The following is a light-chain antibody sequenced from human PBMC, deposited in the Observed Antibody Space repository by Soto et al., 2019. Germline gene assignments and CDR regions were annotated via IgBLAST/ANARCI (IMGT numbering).Light chain of an antibody. CDR2: GSS. V-gene: IGKV3-20*01. CDR1: QTVSNNY. Sequence: EVVLTQSPGTLSLSPGERATLSCRASQTVSNNYFACYLKKPGQAPRLLMFGSSDRATGIPHRFSGSGSGTDFTLTISRLEPEDFAVYYCQQYGSSPPYTFGQGTKLEIK. J-gene: IGKJ2*01. CDR3: QQYGSSPPYT.